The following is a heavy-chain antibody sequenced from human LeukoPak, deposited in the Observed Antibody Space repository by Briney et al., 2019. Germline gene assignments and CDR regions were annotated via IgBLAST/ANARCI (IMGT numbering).Heavy chain of an antibody. CDR1: GFTLSSYA. CDR2: IIDSGDSS. CDR3: AKYGVTTPYYFDY. V-gene: IGHV3-23*01. D-gene: IGHD4-17*01. J-gene: IGHJ4*02. Sequence: GGSLRLSCAASGFTLSSYAMSWVRQAPGKGLDWVSSIIDSGDSSAYADSVKGRFIISRDNSNNMLYLQMNSLRAGDTAVYYCAKYGVTTPYYFDYWGQGTLVTVSS.